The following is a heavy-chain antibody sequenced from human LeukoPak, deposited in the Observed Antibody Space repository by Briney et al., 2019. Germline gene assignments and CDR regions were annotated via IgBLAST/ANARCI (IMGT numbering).Heavy chain of an antibody. CDR1: GFTFSGYS. V-gene: IGHV3-7*03. CDR3: ARVRLGSGWSLFDF. J-gene: IGHJ4*02. Sequence: PGGSLRLSCAASGFTFSGYSMSWVRQAPGKGLEWVANIKQDGSEKYYVDSVKGRFTISRDNAKNSLYLQMNSLRAEDTAVYYCARVRLGSGWSLFDFWGQGTLVTVSS. D-gene: IGHD6-19*01. CDR2: IKQDGSEK.